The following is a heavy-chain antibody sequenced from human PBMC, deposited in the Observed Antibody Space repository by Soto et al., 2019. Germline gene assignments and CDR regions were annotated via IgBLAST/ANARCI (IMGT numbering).Heavy chain of an antibody. CDR3: ARDYPYFTVTTSGGMDV. CDR2: IYSSGST. J-gene: IGHJ6*02. D-gene: IGHD4-17*01. V-gene: IGHV4-59*01. Sequence: SETLSLTCTVSGGSIDNFYWSWIRQPPGKGLEWIGYIYSSGSTNYNPSLKSRVTISVDTSKNQFSLKLSSVTAADTAVYFWARDYPYFTVTTSGGMDVWGQGTKVTVSS. CDR1: GGSIDNFY.